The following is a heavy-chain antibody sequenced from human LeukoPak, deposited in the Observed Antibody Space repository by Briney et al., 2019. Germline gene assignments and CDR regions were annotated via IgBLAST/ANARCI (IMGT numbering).Heavy chain of an antibody. CDR3: ARDPSTYYYGSGSPSYYFDY. J-gene: IGHJ4*02. V-gene: IGHV4-30-4*01. CDR1: GGSISSGGYY. Sequence: PSQTLSLTCTVSGGSISSGGYYWSWIRQPPGKGLEWIGYIYYSGSTYYNPSLKSRVTISVDTSKNQFSLKLSSVTAADTAVYYCARDPSTYYYGSGSPSYYFDYWGQGTLVTVSS. CDR2: IYYSGST. D-gene: IGHD3-10*01.